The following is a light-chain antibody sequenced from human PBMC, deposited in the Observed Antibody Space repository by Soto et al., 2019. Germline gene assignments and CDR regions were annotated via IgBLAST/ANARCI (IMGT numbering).Light chain of an antibody. V-gene: IGKV1-39*01. CDR3: QQSSSNPYT. CDR1: QTTSNY. CDR2: ATS. J-gene: IGKJ2*01. Sequence: DIQMTQSPSSLSASVGDSVTITCRASQTTSNYLNWYQQRRGHAPKLLISATSFLESGVPSRFSGSGSETDFTLTISSLQPEDFATYICQQSSSNPYTFGQGTELA.